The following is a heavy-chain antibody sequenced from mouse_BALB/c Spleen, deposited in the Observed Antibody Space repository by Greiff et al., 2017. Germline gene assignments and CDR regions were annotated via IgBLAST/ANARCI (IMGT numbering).Heavy chain of an antibody. D-gene: IGHD1-1*01. V-gene: IGHV1-47*01. CDR1: GYTFTTYP. J-gene: IGHJ1*01. CDR3: ARSTTGVEGYWYFDV. Sequence: VKLMESGAELVKPGASVKMSCKAFGYTFTTYPIEWMKQNHGKSLEWIGNFHPYNDDTKYNEKFKGKAKLTVEKSSSTVYLELSRLTSDDSAVYYCARSTTGVEGYWYFDVWGAGTTVTVSS. CDR2: FHPYNDDT.